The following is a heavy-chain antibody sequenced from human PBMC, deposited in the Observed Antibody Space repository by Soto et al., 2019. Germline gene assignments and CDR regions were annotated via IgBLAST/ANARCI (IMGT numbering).Heavy chain of an antibody. Sequence: PGGSLRLSCKAPGFSFFSYAMSWVRQAPGKGLEWVSTISGSGGHTYYADSVKGRFIVSRDNSENTVSLQMGSLRADDTALYFCAKIEMGWFAHWGQGSQVTVSS. V-gene: IGHV3-23*01. CDR1: GFSFFSYA. J-gene: IGHJ5*02. CDR3: AKIEMGWFAH. CDR2: ISGSGGHT. D-gene: IGHD2-8*01.